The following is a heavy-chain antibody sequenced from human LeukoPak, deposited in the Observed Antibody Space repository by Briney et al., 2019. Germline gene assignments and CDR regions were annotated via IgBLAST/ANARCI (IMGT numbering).Heavy chain of an antibody. CDR1: GSAFSSQA. V-gene: IGHV3-23*01. CDR2: ISDSGSIT. D-gene: IGHD6-19*01. J-gene: IGHJ4*02. CDR3: AKDARRTSGWYFFDY. Sequence: GGSLRLSCAASGSAFSSQAMGWVRQAPGKGLEWVSVISDSGSITYYADSVKGRFTISRDNSKNTLFLQMNSLRAEDTAVYYCAKDARRTSGWYFFDYWGQGTLVTVSS.